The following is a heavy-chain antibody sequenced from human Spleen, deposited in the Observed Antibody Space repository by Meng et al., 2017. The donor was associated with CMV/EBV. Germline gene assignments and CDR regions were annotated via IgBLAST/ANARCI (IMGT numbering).Heavy chain of an antibody. Sequence: TCAVYGGSFSGCYWSWIRQPPGKGLEWIGEINHSGSTNYSPSLKSRVTISVDTSKNQFSLKLSSVTAADTAVYYCARWQVDTATLDYWGQGTLVTVSS. CDR3: ARWQVDTATLDY. D-gene: IGHD5-18*01. V-gene: IGHV4-34*01. J-gene: IGHJ4*02. CDR2: INHSGST. CDR1: GGSFSGCY.